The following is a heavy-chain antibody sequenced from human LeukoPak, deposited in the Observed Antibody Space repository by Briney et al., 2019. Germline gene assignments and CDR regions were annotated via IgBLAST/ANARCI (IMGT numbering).Heavy chain of an antibody. CDR3: ARVCGSGSYYKAPYYFDY. CDR2: IKQDGSEK. Sequence: GGSLRLSCAASGFTFSSYWMSWLRQAPGKGLEWVANIKQDGSEKYYVDSVKGRFTISRDNAKNSLYLQMNSLRAEDTAVYYCARVCGSGSYYKAPYYFDYWGQGTLVTVSS. V-gene: IGHV3-7*01. J-gene: IGHJ4*02. D-gene: IGHD3-10*01. CDR1: GFTFSSYW.